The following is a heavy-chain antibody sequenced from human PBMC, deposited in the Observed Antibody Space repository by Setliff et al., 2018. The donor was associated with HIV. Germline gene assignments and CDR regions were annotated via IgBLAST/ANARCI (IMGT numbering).Heavy chain of an antibody. CDR1: GFTFSSYA. D-gene: IGHD3-22*01. CDR2: IRGSGGST. CDR3: ARLDYYDSSGYY. J-gene: IGHJ4*02. V-gene: IGHV3-23*01. Sequence: GGSLRLSCTASGFTFSSYAMSWVRQAPGKGLEWVSVIRGSGGSTYYAVSVKGRFTISRDNSKNTVYLQMNSLRAEDTAVYYCARLDYYDSSGYYWGQGTLVTVSS.